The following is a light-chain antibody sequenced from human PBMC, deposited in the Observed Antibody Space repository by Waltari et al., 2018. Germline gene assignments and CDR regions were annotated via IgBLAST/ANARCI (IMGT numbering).Light chain of an antibody. Sequence: DIQMTQSPSTLSASVGDRFPITCRASQSISNWLAWYQQKPGKAPKLLIYKASTLESVVPSRFSGSGSGTEFTLTISSLQPDDFATYYCQQYNSYSLLTFGGGTKVEIK. J-gene: IGKJ4*01. CDR2: KAS. CDR1: QSISNW. CDR3: QQYNSYSLLT. V-gene: IGKV1-5*03.